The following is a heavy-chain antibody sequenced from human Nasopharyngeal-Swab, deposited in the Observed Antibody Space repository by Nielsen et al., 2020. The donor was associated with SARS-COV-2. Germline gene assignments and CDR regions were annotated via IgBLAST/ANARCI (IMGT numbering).Heavy chain of an antibody. CDR2: IIPIFGTA. J-gene: IGHJ1*01. V-gene: IGHV1-69*13. CDR3: ASRGQLTGAEYFQH. CDR1: GGTFSSYA. D-gene: IGHD6-13*01. Sequence: SVKVSCKASGGTFSSYAISWLRQAPGQGLEWMGGIIPIFGTANYAQKFQGRVTITADEFTCTAYMELSSLRSEDTAVYYCASRGQLTGAEYFQHWGQGTLVTVSS.